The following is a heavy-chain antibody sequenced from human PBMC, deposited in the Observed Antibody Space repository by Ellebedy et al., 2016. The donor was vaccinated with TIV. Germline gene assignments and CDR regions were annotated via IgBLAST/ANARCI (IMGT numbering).Heavy chain of an antibody. Sequence: SETLSLTCAVYGGSFNGYYWSWIRQPPGKGLDWIGEIIHSGGANYNPSLKSRVTISVDTSKNQFSLKLSSVTAADTAVYYCARGIRSWYSYWGQGTLVTVSS. CDR3: ARGIRSWYSY. V-gene: IGHV4-34*01. CDR1: GGSFNGYY. J-gene: IGHJ4*02. CDR2: IIHSGGA. D-gene: IGHD6-13*01.